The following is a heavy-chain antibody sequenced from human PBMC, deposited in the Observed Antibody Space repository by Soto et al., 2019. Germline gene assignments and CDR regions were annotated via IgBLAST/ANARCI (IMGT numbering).Heavy chain of an antibody. CDR2: ISSSSTYI. D-gene: IGHD3-22*01. Sequence: EVQLVESGGGLVKPGGSLRLSCAASGFTFSSYSMNWVRQAPGKGLAWVSSISSSSTYIYYADSVKGRFTISRDNAKDSLYLQMNSLRAEDTAVYYCARGYYYDSSGYYYWGQGTLVTVSS. V-gene: IGHV3-21*01. CDR3: ARGYYYDSSGYYY. J-gene: IGHJ4*02. CDR1: GFTFSSYS.